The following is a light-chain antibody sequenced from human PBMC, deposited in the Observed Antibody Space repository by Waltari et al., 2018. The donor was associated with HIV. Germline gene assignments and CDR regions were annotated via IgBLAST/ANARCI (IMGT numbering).Light chain of an antibody. CDR1: KSNIGPGDD. Sequence: QSLLTQPPSVSGTPGQRITISCTGNKSNIGPGDDVNWYRQVPGTAPKLLIFYNTNRPSGVPDRFTGSKSATSASLAITGLQADDEADYYCQSYDNCLRGLWVFGGGTRLTVL. V-gene: IGLV1-40*01. CDR2: YNT. J-gene: IGLJ3*02. CDR3: QSYDNCLRGLWV.